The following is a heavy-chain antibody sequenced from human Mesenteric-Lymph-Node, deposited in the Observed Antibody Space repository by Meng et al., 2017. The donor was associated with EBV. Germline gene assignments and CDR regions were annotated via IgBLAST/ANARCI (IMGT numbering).Heavy chain of an antibody. CDR3: ARGPTSGWVGAWFDP. CDR1: GYTFTRYG. D-gene: IGHD6-19*01. J-gene: IGHJ5*02. V-gene: IGHV1-18*01. CDR2: ISAYNGDT. Sequence: VEWVMSGPEVKKPGGSVKVSCKASGYTFTRYGISWVRQAPGQGLEWMGWISAYNGDTNYAQKLQGRVTMATDTSTSTAYMELRSLRSDDTAVYYCARGPTSGWVGAWFDPWGQGTLVTVSS.